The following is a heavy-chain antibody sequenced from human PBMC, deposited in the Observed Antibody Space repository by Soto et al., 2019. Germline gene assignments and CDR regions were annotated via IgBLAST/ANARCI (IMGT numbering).Heavy chain of an antibody. J-gene: IGHJ3*02. CDR1: GYTFTSYG. CDR2: TSIYNGNA. D-gene: IGHD6-6*01. V-gene: IGHV1-18*01. Sequence: ASVKVSCKASGYTFTSYGISWVRQAPGQGLEWMGWTSIYNGNANYAQKLQGRVTMTTDTSTSTAYMDLRSLRSDDTAVYYCARRGPYSSSPLSNAFDIWGQGTMVTVSS. CDR3: ARRGPYSSSPLSNAFDI.